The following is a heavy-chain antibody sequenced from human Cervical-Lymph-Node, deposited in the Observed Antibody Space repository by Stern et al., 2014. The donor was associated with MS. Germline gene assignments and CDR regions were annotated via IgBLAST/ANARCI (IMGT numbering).Heavy chain of an antibody. Sequence: QVQLGESGSELKKPGASVKVSCKASGYSFSSYAMNWVRQAPGQGLEWMGWINTHTGNATYAQGFTGRFVFSLDTSGSTAYMQISSLKAEDTAVYYCARGISMIVVDMGYWGQGTLVTVSS. CDR2: INTHTGNA. CDR1: GYSFSSYA. V-gene: IGHV7-4-1*02. CDR3: ARGISMIVVDMGY. J-gene: IGHJ4*02. D-gene: IGHD3-22*01.